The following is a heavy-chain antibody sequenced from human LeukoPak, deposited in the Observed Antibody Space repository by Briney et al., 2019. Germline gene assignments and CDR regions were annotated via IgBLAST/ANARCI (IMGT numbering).Heavy chain of an antibody. CDR2: ISAYNGNT. V-gene: IGHV1-18*01. Sequence: GASVKVSCKASGYTFTSYDINWVRQAPGQGLEWMGWISAYNGNTNYAQKLQGRVTMTTDTSTSTAYMELRSLRSDDTAVYYCARDQLLWFGELSAYWGQGTLVTVSS. CDR1: GYTFTSYD. CDR3: ARDQLLWFGELSAY. J-gene: IGHJ4*02. D-gene: IGHD3-10*01.